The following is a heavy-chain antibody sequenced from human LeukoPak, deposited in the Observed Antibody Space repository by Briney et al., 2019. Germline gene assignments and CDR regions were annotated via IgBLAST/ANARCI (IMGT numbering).Heavy chain of an antibody. J-gene: IGHJ4*02. CDR1: GFTFSNHY. CDR2: ISTSGSST. Sequence: GGSLRLSCAASGFTFSNHYISWIRQALGKGLEWVSYISTSGSSTKYADSVKGRFTISRDNAKNSLYLQMNSLRAEDTAIYYCARAYDYYYDRWGQGTLVTVSS. CDR3: ARAYDYYYDR. V-gene: IGHV3-11*06. D-gene: IGHD3-22*01.